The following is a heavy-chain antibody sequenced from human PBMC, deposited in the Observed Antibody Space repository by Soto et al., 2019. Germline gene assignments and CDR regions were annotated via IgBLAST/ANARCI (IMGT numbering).Heavy chain of an antibody. CDR3: ARSSPDHQNIVIVPVAATGMDV. J-gene: IGHJ6*02. D-gene: IGHD2-2*01. CDR2: IDTTGDT. Sequence: SGGSLRLSCAASGFTFRGYDMHWVRQVTGKGLEWVSAIDTTGDTYYPGSVKGRFTISRDNAKNSLYLQMNSLTAGDTAVYYCARSSPDHQNIVIVPVAATGMDVWGQGTTVTVSS. V-gene: IGHV3-13*01. CDR1: GFTFRGYD.